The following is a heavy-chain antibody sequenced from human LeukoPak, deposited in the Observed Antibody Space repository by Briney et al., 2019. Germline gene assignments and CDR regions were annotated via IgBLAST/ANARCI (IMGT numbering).Heavy chain of an antibody. D-gene: IGHD3-10*01. CDR3: ARQGLWFGELFY. CDR1: GGSFSGYY. V-gene: IGHV4-34*01. CDR2: INHSGST. Sequence: SETLSLTCAVYGGSFSGYYWSWIRQPPGKGLEWIGEINHSGSTNYNPSLKSRVTISVDTSKNQFSLKLSSVTAADTAVYYCARQGLWFGELFYWGQGTLVTVSS. J-gene: IGHJ4*02.